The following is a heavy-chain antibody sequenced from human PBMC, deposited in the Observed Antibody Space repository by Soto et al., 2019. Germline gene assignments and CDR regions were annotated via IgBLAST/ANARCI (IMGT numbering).Heavy chain of an antibody. V-gene: IGHV1-8*01. CDR2: MNPNSGNT. J-gene: IGHJ5*02. D-gene: IGHD2-2*01. CDR3: ARGLRVAERWIVVVPAARKNWFDP. CDR1: GYTFTSYD. Sequence: GASVKVSCKASGYTFTSYDINWVRQATGQGLEWMGWMNPNSGNTGYAQKFQGRVTMTRNTSISTAYMELSSLRSEDTAVYYCARGLRVAERWIVVVPAARKNWFDPWGQGTLVTVSS.